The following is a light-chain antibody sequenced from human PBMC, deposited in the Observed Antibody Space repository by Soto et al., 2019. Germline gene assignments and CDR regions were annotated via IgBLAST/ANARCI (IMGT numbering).Light chain of an antibody. Sequence: LTQPRSVSGSPGQSVTISCTGTSSDVGGYNYVSWYQQHPGKAPKLMIYDVSKRPSGVPDRFSGSKSGNTASLTISGLQAEDEADYYCCSYAGSYTYVFGTGTKATVL. J-gene: IGLJ1*01. CDR3: CSYAGSYTYV. CDR1: SSDVGGYNY. CDR2: DVS. V-gene: IGLV2-11*01.